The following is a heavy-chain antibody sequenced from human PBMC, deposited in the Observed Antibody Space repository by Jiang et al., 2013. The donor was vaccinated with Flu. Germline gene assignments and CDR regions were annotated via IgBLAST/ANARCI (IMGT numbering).Heavy chain of an antibody. CDR1: GYTFTSYG. J-gene: IGHJ6*02. V-gene: IGHV1-18*01. CDR3: ARDWADYGDYLYYYGMDV. Sequence: SGAEVKKPGASVKVSCKASGYTFTSYGISWVRQAPGQGLEWMGWISAYNGNTNYAQKLQGRVTMTTDTSTSTAYMELRSLRSDDTAVYYCARDWADYGDYLYYYGMDVWGQGTTVTVSS. D-gene: IGHD4-17*01. CDR2: ISAYNGNT.